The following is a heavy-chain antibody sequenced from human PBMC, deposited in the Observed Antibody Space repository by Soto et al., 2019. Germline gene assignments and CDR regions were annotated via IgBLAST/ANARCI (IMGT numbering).Heavy chain of an antibody. D-gene: IGHD1-1*01. CDR1: GYSFHNSG. V-gene: IGHV1-18*01. Sequence: QVQLVQSGPELKKPGASVKVSCKTSGYSFHNSGISWVRQAPGQGLEWMGWTSVLNGYAHYGQKFQGRVIMTADTFTSTAYMELRGLRSEDTAMYYCSKNGTTWFASWGQGTPVTVSS. CDR2: TSVLNGYA. J-gene: IGHJ5*01. CDR3: SKNGTTWFAS.